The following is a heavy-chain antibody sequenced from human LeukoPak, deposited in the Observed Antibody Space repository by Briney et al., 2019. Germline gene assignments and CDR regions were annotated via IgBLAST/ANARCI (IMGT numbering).Heavy chain of an antibody. CDR1: GYTFTSYT. J-gene: IGHJ5*02. Sequence: ASVKVSCKASGYTFTSYTIMWVRQAPGQGLEWMGYISAYNGDTYCVQKFQGRATMTTDTSTSTAFMELRSLRSDDTAIYYCARVKIFGVAISNWFDPWGQGTLVTVSS. CDR2: ISAYNGDT. D-gene: IGHD3-3*01. V-gene: IGHV1-18*01. CDR3: ARVKIFGVAISNWFDP.